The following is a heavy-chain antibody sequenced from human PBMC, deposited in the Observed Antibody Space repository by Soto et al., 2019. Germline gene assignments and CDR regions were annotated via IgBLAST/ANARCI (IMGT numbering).Heavy chain of an antibody. J-gene: IGHJ4*02. CDR1: GFTFTSSA. CDR2: IVVGSGNT. CDR3: AASGSHCTNGVCYTRYFDY. D-gene: IGHD2-8*01. V-gene: IGHV1-58*01. Sequence: ASVKVSCKASGFTFTSSAVQWVRQARGQRLEWIGWIVVGSGNTNYAQKFQERVTITRDMSTSTAYMELSSLRSEDTAVYYCAASGSHCTNGVCYTRYFDYWGQGTLVTVSS.